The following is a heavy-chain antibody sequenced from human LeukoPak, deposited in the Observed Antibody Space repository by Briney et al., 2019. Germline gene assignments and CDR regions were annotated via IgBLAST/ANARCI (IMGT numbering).Heavy chain of an antibody. Sequence: SETLSLTCSVSGGSINSYYWSWIRQSAGKGLEWIGRLYSSGNTNYNPSLQSRVAMSVDTSKNQFSLKLTSVTAADTAVYYCATGSGYLDHWGQGTLVTVSS. V-gene: IGHV4-4*07. CDR1: GGSINSYY. CDR2: LYSSGNT. J-gene: IGHJ4*02. CDR3: ATGSGYLDH. D-gene: IGHD1-14*01.